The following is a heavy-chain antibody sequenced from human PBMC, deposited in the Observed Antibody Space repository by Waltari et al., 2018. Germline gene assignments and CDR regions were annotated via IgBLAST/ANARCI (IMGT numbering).Heavy chain of an antibody. CDR3: ARETGPPYWYFDL. J-gene: IGHJ2*01. CDR1: GYSISSGYY. D-gene: IGHD1-1*01. CDR2: IYHSGST. Sequence: QVQLQESGPGLVKPSETLSLTCAVSGYSISSGYYWGWIRQPPGKGLEWIGSIYHSGSTYYNPSLKSRVTISVDTSKNQFPLKLSSVTAADTAVYYCARETGPPYWYFDLWGRGTLVTVSS. V-gene: IGHV4-38-2*02.